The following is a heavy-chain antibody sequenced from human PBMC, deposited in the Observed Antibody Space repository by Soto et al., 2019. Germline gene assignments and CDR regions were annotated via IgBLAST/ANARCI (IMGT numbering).Heavy chain of an antibody. V-gene: IGHV4-34*01. CDR3: ARGRDGYFNDY. CDR1: GGSFSGYY. J-gene: IGHJ4*02. Sequence: QVQLQQWGAGLLKPSETLSLTCAVYGGSFSGYYWSWIRQPPGKGLEWIGEINHSGSTNYNPSLKSRVTISVDTSENQFSLKLSSVTAADTAVYYCARGRDGYFNDYWGQGTLVTVSS. D-gene: IGHD5-12*01. CDR2: INHSGST.